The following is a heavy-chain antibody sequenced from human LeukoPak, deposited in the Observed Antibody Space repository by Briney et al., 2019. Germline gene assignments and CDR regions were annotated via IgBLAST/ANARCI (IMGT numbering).Heavy chain of an antibody. V-gene: IGHV3-30*02. CDR2: IRYDGSNT. CDR1: GFPFSSSG. CDR3: ASDGRRSGSYSNYFDY. Sequence: PGGSLRLFCAASGFPFSSSGMHWVRQAPGKGLEWVAFIRYDGSNTYYADSVKGRFTISRDNSKNTLFLQMSSLRAEDAALYYCASDGRRSGSYSNYFDYWGQGTLVTVSS. D-gene: IGHD3-10*01. J-gene: IGHJ4*02.